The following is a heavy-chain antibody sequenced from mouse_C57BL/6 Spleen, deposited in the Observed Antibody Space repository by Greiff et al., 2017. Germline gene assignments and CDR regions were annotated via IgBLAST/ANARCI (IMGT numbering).Heavy chain of an antibody. CDR3: TTTGYYFDY. J-gene: IGHJ2*01. D-gene: IGHD2-2*01. CDR1: GFNIKDDY. V-gene: IGHV14-4*01. Sequence: VQLQQPGAELVRPGASVKLSCTASGFNIKDDYMHWVKQRPEQGLEWIGWIDPENGDTEYASKFQGKATITADTSSNTAYLQLSSLTSEDTAVYYCTTTGYYFDYWGQGTTLTVSS. CDR2: IDPENGDT.